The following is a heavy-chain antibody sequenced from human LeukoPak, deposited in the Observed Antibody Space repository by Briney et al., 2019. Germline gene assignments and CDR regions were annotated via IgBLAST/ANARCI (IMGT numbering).Heavy chain of an antibody. J-gene: IGHJ4*02. Sequence: GGSLRLSCAASGFTFSGYPIHWVRQAPGKGLEWVAVISYDGSNKYYADSVKGRFTISRDNSKNTLYLQMNSLRAEDTAVYYCAKTIGPPYYFDYWGQGTLVAVSS. D-gene: IGHD2/OR15-2a*01. V-gene: IGHV3-30-3*02. CDR3: AKTIGPPYYFDY. CDR2: ISYDGSNK. CDR1: GFTFSGYP.